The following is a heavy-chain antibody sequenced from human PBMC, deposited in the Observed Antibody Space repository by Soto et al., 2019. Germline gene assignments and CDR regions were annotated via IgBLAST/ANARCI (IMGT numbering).Heavy chain of an antibody. CDR3: ARAPGVRFYFDS. CDR2: IYYSGST. V-gene: IGHV4-59*01. J-gene: IGHJ4*02. Sequence: PSETLSLTCTVSGGSISTYYWSWIRQPPGKGLEWIGYIYYSGSTNYNPSLKSRVTISLDTSKNQFSLMLSSVTAADTALYYCARAPGVRFYFDSWGQGTLVTSPQ. CDR1: GGSISTYY. D-gene: IGHD4-17*01.